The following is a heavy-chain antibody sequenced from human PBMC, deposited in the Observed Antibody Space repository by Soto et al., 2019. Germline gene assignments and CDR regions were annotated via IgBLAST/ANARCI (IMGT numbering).Heavy chain of an antibody. V-gene: IGHV1-69*06. J-gene: IGHJ4*02. D-gene: IGHD6-6*01. CDR2: IIPIFGTA. CDR3: ARVPQSIAAPDDY. Sequence: SVKVSCKASGGTFSSYAISWVRQAPGQGLEWMGGIIPIFGTANYAQKFQGRVTITADKSTSTAYMELSSLRSEDTAVYYCARVPQSIAAPDDYWGQGTLVTVSS. CDR1: GGTFSSYA.